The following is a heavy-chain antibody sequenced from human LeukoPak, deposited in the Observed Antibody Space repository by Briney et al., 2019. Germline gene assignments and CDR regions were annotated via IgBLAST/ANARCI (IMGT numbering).Heavy chain of an antibody. D-gene: IGHD2-8*01. CDR1: GGPFSGYY. J-gene: IGHJ4*02. CDR3: ARGHGCTNGVCQDFDY. CDR2: INHSGST. V-gene: IGHV4-34*01. Sequence: PSETLSLTCAVYGGPFSGYYWSWIRQPPGKGLEWIGEINHSGSTNYNPSLKSRVTISVDTSKNQFSLKLSSVTAADTAVYYCARGHGCTNGVCQDFDYWGQGTLVTVSS.